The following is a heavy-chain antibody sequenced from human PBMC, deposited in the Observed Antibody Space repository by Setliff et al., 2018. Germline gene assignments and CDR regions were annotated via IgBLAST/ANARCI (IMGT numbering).Heavy chain of an antibody. CDR3: ASATGY. J-gene: IGHJ4*02. V-gene: IGHV3-53*01. CDR1: GFTVSSSD. Sequence: PGGSLRLSCATSGFTVSSSDMSWVRQAPGKGLEWISVLSGDGNAYYADSVKGRFTISGDTSKNALYLQMNSLRAEDTAVYYCASATGYWGQGILVTVSS. CDR2: LSGDGNA.